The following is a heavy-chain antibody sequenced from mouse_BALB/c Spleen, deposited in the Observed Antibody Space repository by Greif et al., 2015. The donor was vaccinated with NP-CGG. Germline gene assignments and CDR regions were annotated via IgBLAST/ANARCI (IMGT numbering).Heavy chain of an antibody. V-gene: IGHV5-6*01. CDR3: ARHYYGYDYAMDY. CDR2: ISSGGSYT. Sequence: EVHLVESGGDLVKPGGSLKLSCAASGFTFSSYGMSWVRQTPDKRLEWVATISSGGSYTYYPDSVKGRFTISRDNAKNTLYLQMSSLKSEDTAMYYCARHYYGYDYAMDYWGQGTSVTVSS. D-gene: IGHD1-2*01. J-gene: IGHJ4*01. CDR1: GFTFSSYG.